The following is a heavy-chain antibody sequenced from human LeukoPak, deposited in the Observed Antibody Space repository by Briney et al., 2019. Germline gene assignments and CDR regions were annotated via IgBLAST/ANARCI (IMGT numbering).Heavy chain of an antibody. CDR3: AKGLGTGSVLARPLHY. V-gene: IGHV3-30*18. Sequence: GSLRLSCAASGFPFSTYDMHWVRKAPDKGLQWVAVISSDGYRTDYPDSVRGRFTISRDNFKNTVDLQMISVTAEDTAMYFCAKGLGTGSVLARPLHYWGQGTLVTVSS. CDR2: ISSDGYRT. D-gene: IGHD3-10*01. J-gene: IGHJ4*02. CDR1: GFPFSTYD.